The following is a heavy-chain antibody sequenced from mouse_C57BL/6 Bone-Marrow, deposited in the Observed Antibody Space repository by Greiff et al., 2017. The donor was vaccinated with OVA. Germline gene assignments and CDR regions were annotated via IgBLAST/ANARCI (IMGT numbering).Heavy chain of an antibody. V-gene: IGHV1-66*01. Sequence: VQLQQSGPELVKPGASVKISCKASGYSFTSYYIHWVKQRPGQGLEWIGWIYPGSGNTKYNEKFKGKATLTADTSSSTAYMQLSSLTSEDSAVYYCARRSYAAMDYWGQGTSVTVSS. CDR2: IYPGSGNT. J-gene: IGHJ4*01. CDR3: ARRSYAAMDY. CDR1: GYSFTSYY. D-gene: IGHD6-5*01.